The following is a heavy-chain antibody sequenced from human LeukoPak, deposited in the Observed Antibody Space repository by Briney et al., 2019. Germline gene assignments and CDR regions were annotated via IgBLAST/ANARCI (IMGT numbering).Heavy chain of an antibody. CDR1: GASITSNY. Sequence: SETRSPTCTVPGASITSNYWTWFRQPPGKGREWFGSIIYSGPTTYNPHLRSRVTISVDTSENQLSMKLSSVTAADTAVYYCARPYSTAWYGAFDVWGRATMVTVSS. CDR2: IIYSGPT. V-gene: IGHV4-59*01. J-gene: IGHJ3*01. D-gene: IGHD6-19*01. CDR3: ARPYSTAWYGAFDV.